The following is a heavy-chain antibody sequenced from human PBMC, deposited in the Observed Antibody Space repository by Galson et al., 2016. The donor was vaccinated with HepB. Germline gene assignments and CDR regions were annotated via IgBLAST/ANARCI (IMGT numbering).Heavy chain of an antibody. Sequence: CAISGDSVYNNGAAWVWIRQSPSRGLEWLGRTFYRSTWANHYAGSVKNRITISPDTSRNQFSLHLNSVTPEDTAVYYCARAVMLGRGMDVWGQGTTVTVSS. V-gene: IGHV6-1*01. D-gene: IGHD3-10*01. CDR1: GDSVYNNGAA. J-gene: IGHJ6*02. CDR2: TFYRSTWAN. CDR3: ARAVMLGRGMDV.